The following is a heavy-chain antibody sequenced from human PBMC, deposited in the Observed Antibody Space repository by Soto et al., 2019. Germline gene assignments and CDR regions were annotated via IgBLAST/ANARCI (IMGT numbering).Heavy chain of an antibody. CDR1: GYTFTGYY. D-gene: IGHD6-13*01. CDR3: ATDLMGGFSDSSSWTKFDY. CDR2: INPNSGGT. V-gene: IGHV1-2*04. J-gene: IGHJ4*02. Sequence: ASVKVSCKASGYTFTGYYMHWVRQAPGQGLEWMGWINPNSGGTNYAQKFQGWVTMTRDTSISTAYMELSRLRSDDTAVYYCATDLMGGFSDSSSWTKFDYWGQGTLVTVSS.